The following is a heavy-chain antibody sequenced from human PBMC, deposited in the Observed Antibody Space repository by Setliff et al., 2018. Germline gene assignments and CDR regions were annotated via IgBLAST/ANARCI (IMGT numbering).Heavy chain of an antibody. CDR3: ARALALASTVYFDY. CDR1: GYTFSRYW. Sequence: GESLKISCKASGYTFSRYWIGWVRRIPGKGLEWLGIIYPSDSHTRYSPSFQGQVTISADKSISTAYRQWSGLKASDTSMYYWARALALASTVYFDYLCQGTLVTVSS. CDR2: IYPSDSHT. D-gene: IGHD3-3*02. J-gene: IGHJ4*02. V-gene: IGHV5-51*01.